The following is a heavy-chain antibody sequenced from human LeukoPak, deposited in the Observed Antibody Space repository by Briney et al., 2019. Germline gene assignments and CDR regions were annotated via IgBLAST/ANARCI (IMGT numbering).Heavy chain of an antibody. V-gene: IGHV3-7*01. CDR1: GFTLSSYW. Sequence: PGGSLRLSCAASGFTLSSYWMSWVRQAPGKGLEWVANIKQDGSEKYYVDSVKGRFTISRDNGKNSLYLQMNSLRAEDTAVYYCATLSSAFDIWGQGTMVTVSS. CDR3: ATLSSAFDI. J-gene: IGHJ3*02. D-gene: IGHD2-2*01. CDR2: IKQDGSEK.